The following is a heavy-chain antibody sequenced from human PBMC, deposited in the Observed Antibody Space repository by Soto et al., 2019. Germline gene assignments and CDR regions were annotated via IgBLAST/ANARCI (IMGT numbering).Heavy chain of an antibody. D-gene: IGHD4-4*01. V-gene: IGHV3-21*01. J-gene: IGHJ6*02. Sequence: GGSLRLSCAASGFTFSSYSMNWVRQAPGKGLEWVSSISSSSSYIYYADSVKGRFTISRDNAKNSLYLQMNSLRAEDTAVYYCARIDYSNSWPPANYYYYGMDVWGQGTTVTVSS. CDR3: ARIDYSNSWPPANYYYYGMDV. CDR1: GFTFSSYS. CDR2: ISSSSSYI.